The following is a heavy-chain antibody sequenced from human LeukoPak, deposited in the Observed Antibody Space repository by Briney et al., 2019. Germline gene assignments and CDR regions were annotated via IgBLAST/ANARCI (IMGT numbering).Heavy chain of an antibody. J-gene: IGHJ5*02. CDR1: GYTFTSYY. V-gene: IGHV1-46*01. CDR2: INPSGGST. CDR3: AREEMERFGELLGNWSDP. Sequence: ASVKVSCKASGYTFTSYYMHWVRQAPGQGLEWMGIINPSGGSTSYAQKFQGRVTMTRDTSTSTVYMELSSLRSEDTAVYYCAREEMERFGELLGNWSDPWGQGTLVTVSS. D-gene: IGHD3-10*01.